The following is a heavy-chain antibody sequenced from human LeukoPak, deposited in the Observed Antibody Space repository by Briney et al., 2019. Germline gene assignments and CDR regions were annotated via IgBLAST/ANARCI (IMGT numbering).Heavy chain of an antibody. D-gene: IGHD1-26*01. CDR2: ITSSGTYI. CDR1: GFTFNNYN. CDR3: ARDPYSGNYGNYYYYYMDV. J-gene: IGHJ6*03. Sequence: GGSLRLSCAASGFTFNNYNMNWVRQAPGKALEWVSSITSSGTYIFYADSVKGRFTISRDNAKNSLYLQVNSLGPEDTAVYYCARDPYSGNYGNYYYYYMDVWGKGTTVTVSS. V-gene: IGHV3-21*01.